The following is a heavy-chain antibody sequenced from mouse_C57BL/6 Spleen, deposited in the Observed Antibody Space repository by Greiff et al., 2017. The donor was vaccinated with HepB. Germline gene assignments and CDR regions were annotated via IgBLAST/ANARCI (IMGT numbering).Heavy chain of an antibody. D-gene: IGHD3-2*02. Sequence: QVQLKESGAELVKPGASVKISCKASGYAFSSYWMNWVKQRPGKGLEWIGQIYPGDGDTNYNGKFKGKATLTADKSSSTAYMQLSSLTSEDSAVYFCARSKGSGPFDYWGQGTTLTVSS. V-gene: IGHV1-80*01. J-gene: IGHJ2*01. CDR1: GYAFSSYW. CDR3: ARSKGSGPFDY. CDR2: IYPGDGDT.